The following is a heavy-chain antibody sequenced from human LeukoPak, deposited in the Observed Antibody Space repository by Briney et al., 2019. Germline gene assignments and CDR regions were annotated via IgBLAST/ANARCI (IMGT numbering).Heavy chain of an antibody. D-gene: IGHD1-26*01. Sequence: PGGSLRLSCVASGFGFSNHDVTWGRQAPGKGLEWVSSISGSGSGTFYTDSVKGRFTISRDTSKNTLYLEMNNLKDEDTAVYYCVKGYHFDWWGQGTLVIVSS. J-gene: IGHJ4*02. CDR2: ISGSGSGT. CDR3: VKGYHFDW. V-gene: IGHV3-23*01. CDR1: GFGFSNHD.